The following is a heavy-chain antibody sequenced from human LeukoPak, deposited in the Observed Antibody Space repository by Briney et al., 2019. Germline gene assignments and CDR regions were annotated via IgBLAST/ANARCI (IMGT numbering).Heavy chain of an antibody. J-gene: IGHJ3*02. CDR2: IYYSGST. CDR1: GGSISSYY. CDR3: ARVEGFGELLGKDAFDI. Sequence: KPSETLSVTCTVSGGSISSYYWSWIRQPPGKGLEWIGYIYYSGSTNYNPSLKSRVTRSVDTSKNQFSLKLSSVTAADTAVYYCARVEGFGELLGKDAFDIWGQGTMVTVSS. D-gene: IGHD3-10*01. V-gene: IGHV4-59*01.